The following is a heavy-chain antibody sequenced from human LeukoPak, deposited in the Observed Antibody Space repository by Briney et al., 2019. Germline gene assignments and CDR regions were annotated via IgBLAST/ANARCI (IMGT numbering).Heavy chain of an antibody. V-gene: IGHV3-66*02. CDR3: ARGQIVGVQGDF. CDR2: MYSRGSS. Sequence: GGSLRLSCTVSGFTVSNNYMSWVRQAPGKGLEWVALMYSRGSSHYVDSVRGRFTISRDSSKNTVYLQMNSLTAEDTAVYYCARGQIVGVQGDFWGQGTLVTVSS. CDR1: GFTVSNNY. J-gene: IGHJ4*02. D-gene: IGHD1-26*01.